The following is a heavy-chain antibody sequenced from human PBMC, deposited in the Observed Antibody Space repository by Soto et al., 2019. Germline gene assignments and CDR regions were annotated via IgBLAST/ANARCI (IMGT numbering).Heavy chain of an antibody. CDR3: GRDGNLGDRGLLDL. J-gene: IGHJ5*02. CDR2: ISPSRGHT. D-gene: IGHD3-16*01. Sequence: QSQLVQSGAEVREPGASVKISCKASSHSFDTSGFSWVRQAPGQGLEWMGRISPSRGHTNYARKFRDRLTLTADTGTTTVHLEVRGLFSCDTGVYYCGRDGNLGDRGLLDLWGQGTLVTVTS. V-gene: IGHV1-18*01. CDR1: SHSFDTSG.